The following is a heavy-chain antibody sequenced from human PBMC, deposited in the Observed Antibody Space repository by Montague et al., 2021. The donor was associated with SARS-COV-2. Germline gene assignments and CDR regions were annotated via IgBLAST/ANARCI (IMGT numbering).Heavy chain of an antibody. D-gene: IGHD3-9*01. CDR3: AHFRTHYSLFTGYWPNAVDV. CDR2: IYGNDDK. J-gene: IGHJ6*02. Sequence: PALVKPTQTLTLTCSFSGFSLTTKGMGVTWIRQPPGKALEWLALIYGNDDKRYRPSLQTKLTIAKDTSKNQVILIMTDMDPADTGTYFCAHFRTHYSLFTGYWPNAVDVWGQGTTVTVSS. CDR1: GFSLTTKGMG. V-gene: IGHV2-5*01.